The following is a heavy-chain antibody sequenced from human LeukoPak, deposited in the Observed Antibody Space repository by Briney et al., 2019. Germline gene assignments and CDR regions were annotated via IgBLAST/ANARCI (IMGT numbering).Heavy chain of an antibody. Sequence: GESLQISSNGSGYXFTTYWICWVRQMPGKGLEWRGMIFPGDSNTRYSPSFHGQVTISGDKPISTAYLQWSSLKASDTAMYYCARLDISGYYYIDYWGQGTLVTVSS. CDR2: IFPGDSNT. D-gene: IGHD3-22*01. CDR1: GYXFTTYW. V-gene: IGHV5-51*01. J-gene: IGHJ4*02. CDR3: ARLDISGYYYIDY.